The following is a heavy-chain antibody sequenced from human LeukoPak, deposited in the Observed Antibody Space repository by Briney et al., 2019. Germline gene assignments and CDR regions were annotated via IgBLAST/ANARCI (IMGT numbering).Heavy chain of an antibody. D-gene: IGHD4-23*01. J-gene: IGHJ4*02. CDR3: ARGRPHGNDY. Sequence: GGSLRLSCAAPGFTFSSYWMNWVRQAPGKGLVWVSRIASDGSSTTYADSVKGRFSISRDNAKNTLYLQMNSLRVEDTAVYYCARGRPHGNDYWGQGTLVTVSS. CDR2: IASDGSST. V-gene: IGHV3-74*01. CDR1: GFTFSSYW.